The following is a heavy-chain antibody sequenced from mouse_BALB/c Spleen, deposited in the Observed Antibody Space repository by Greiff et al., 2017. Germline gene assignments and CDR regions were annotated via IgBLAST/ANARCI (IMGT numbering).Heavy chain of an antibody. J-gene: IGHJ3*01. CDR2: IDPENGNT. Sequence: EVMLVESGAELVRPGALVKLSCKASGFNITDYYMHWVKQRPEQGLAWIGWIDPENGNTIYDPKFQGRASITADTSSNTAYLQLSSLTSEDTAVYYCAVWTARFAYWGQGTLVTVSA. V-gene: IGHV14-1*02. D-gene: IGHD1-2*01. CDR3: AVWTARFAY. CDR1: GFNITDYY.